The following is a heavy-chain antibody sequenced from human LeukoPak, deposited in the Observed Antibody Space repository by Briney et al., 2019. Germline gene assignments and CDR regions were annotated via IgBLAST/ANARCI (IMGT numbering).Heavy chain of an antibody. Sequence: SQTLSLTCVIAGDSVSSNTAAWNWIRQSPLRGVEWLGRTFYRSKWYNDYAGSVKSRITISPDTSKNHFSLHLDSVTPEDTAMYDCARDGWPAFDYWGQGSLVTVSS. J-gene: IGHJ4*02. CDR1: GDSVSSNTAA. V-gene: IGHV6-1*01. CDR3: ARDGWPAFDY. D-gene: IGHD2-15*01. CDR2: TFYRSKWYN.